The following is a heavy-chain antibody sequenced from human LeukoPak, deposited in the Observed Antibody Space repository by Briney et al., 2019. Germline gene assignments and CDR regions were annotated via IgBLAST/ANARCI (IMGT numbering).Heavy chain of an antibody. J-gene: IGHJ3*02. Sequence: GGSLRLSCAASGFTFSTYWMSWVRQAPGKGLEWVSAISGSGGSTYYADSVKGRFTISRDNSKNTLYLQMNSLRAEDTAVYYCAKDLGYYDSSGYYKAFDIWGQGTMVTVSS. CDR1: GFTFSTYW. CDR3: AKDLGYYDSSGYYKAFDI. D-gene: IGHD3-22*01. V-gene: IGHV3-23*01. CDR2: ISGSGGST.